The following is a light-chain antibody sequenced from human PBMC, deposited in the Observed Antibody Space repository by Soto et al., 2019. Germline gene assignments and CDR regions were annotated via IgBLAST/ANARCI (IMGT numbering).Light chain of an antibody. CDR1: QTISSW. Sequence: DIQMTKSPSTLSESVGGRGTITCRASQTISSWLAWYQQKPGKAPKLLIYEASTLKSGVPSRFSGSGSGTEFTLTISSLQPDDFATYYCQHYNSYSVAFGQGTKVDIK. CDR2: EAS. CDR3: QHYNSYSVA. J-gene: IGKJ1*01. V-gene: IGKV1-5*03.